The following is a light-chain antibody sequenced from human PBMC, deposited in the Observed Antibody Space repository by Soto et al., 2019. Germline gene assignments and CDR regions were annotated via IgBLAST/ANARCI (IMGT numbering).Light chain of an antibody. Sequence: DIQMTQSPSSLSASIGDTVTITCRASQTIDRYLNWFQQKSGQAPKLLMNAASTLRSGVPSRFSASGSGTDFTLTISSLQPEDYATYYCQQSYNAPFNFGPGTKVDI. CDR2: AAS. CDR3: QQSYNAPFN. CDR1: QTIDRY. V-gene: IGKV1-39*01. J-gene: IGKJ3*01.